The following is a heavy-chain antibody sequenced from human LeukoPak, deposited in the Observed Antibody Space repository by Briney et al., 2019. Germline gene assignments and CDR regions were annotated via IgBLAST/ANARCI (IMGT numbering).Heavy chain of an antibody. Sequence: GGSLRLSCAASGFTFTDYYMSWIRQAPGKGLEWVSYISNSGSSTYYADSVKGRFTIYRDIAKKSLYLQMNSLRAEDTAVYSCARGRDGYNSGAFDIWGQGTMVTVSS. J-gene: IGHJ3*02. CDR3: ARGRDGYNSGAFDI. D-gene: IGHD5-24*01. V-gene: IGHV3-11*04. CDR2: ISNSGSST. CDR1: GFTFTDYY.